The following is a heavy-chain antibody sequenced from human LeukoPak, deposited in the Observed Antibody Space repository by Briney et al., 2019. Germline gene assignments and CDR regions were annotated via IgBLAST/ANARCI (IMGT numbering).Heavy chain of an antibody. Sequence: GGSLRLSYAASGFTFSSYAMSWDRQAPGKGLEWVSAISGSGGSTYYADSVKGRFTISRDNSKNALYLQMNSLRAEDTAVYYCAKDRGYSSSAFDIWGQGTMVTVSS. V-gene: IGHV3-23*01. CDR2: ISGSGGST. CDR1: GFTFSSYA. CDR3: AKDRGYSSSAFDI. D-gene: IGHD6-19*01. J-gene: IGHJ3*02.